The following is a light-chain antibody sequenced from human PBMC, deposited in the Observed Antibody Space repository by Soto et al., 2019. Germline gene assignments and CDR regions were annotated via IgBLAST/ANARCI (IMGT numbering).Light chain of an antibody. V-gene: IGKV3-11*01. J-gene: IGKJ3*01. Sequence: EIVLTQSPATLSLSPGERATLSCRASQSVSSYLAWYQQKPGQAPRLLIYDASNRATGIPARFSGSGSGTDFTLTINSLEPEDFAIYYCQQRSNWPPRFTFGPGTKVDIK. CDR2: DAS. CDR3: QQRSNWPPRFT. CDR1: QSVSSY.